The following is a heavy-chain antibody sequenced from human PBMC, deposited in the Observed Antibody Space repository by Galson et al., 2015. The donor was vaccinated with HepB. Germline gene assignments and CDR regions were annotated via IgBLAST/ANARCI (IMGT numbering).Heavy chain of an antibody. D-gene: IGHD2-2*01. J-gene: IGHJ4*02. CDR3: AREPYCSSTSCYSDY. V-gene: IGHV1-18*01. CDR1: GYSFNDYG. Sequence: SVKVSCKASGYSFNDYGFTWVRQAPGQGLEWLGWISAYNGNTDYAQKLQGRVTMTTDTSTSTAYMELRSLRSDDTAVYYCAREPYCSSTSCYSDYWGQGTLVTVSS. CDR2: ISAYNGNT.